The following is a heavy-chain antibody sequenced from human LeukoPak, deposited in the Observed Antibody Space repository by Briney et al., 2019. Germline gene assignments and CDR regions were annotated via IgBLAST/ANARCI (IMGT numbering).Heavy chain of an antibody. CDR3: VRVVHSWDLGY. V-gene: IGHV3-74*01. J-gene: IGHJ4*02. Sequence: GGSLRLSCAASGFTFSDYWMHWVRQAPGKGLMWVSTVDLAGEYTTYADSVKGRFTISRDNAKDTLYLQMNSLRAEDTAVYYCVRVVHSWDLGYWGQGTLVTVSS. CDR2: VDLAGEYT. CDR1: GFTFSDYW. D-gene: IGHD1-26*01.